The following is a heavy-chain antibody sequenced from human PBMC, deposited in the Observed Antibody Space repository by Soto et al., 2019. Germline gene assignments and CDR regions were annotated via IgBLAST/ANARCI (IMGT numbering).Heavy chain of an antibody. Sequence: QITLKESGPTRVKPTQTLTLTCTFSGFSLSTSGVGVGCIRQPPGKALERLALIYWDDDKRYNPSLKSRLTITNDTSKNQVVLTMTNMDPVDTATYYCAHRVGLQGNWNGGYFDFCGQGALVTVSS. CDR1: GFSLSTSGVG. D-gene: IGHD1-1*01. CDR3: AHRVGLQGNWNGGYFDF. J-gene: IGHJ4*02. V-gene: IGHV2-5*02. CDR2: IYWDDDK.